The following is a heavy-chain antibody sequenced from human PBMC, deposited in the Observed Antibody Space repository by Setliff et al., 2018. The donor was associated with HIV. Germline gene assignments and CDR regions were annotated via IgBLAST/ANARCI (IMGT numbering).Heavy chain of an antibody. Sequence: VSCNSSGYTFTAHHIHWVRQAPGQGPEWMGWIIPKSGETSYAEKFRGRVTMTRDTSLSTAYMELSWLTSDDTAVYYCARVVDRDYDFWSAYEYWGQGTMVTVSS. V-gene: IGHV1-2*02. CDR3: ARVVDRDYDFWSAYEY. D-gene: IGHD3-3*01. J-gene: IGHJ4*02. CDR1: GYTFTAHH. CDR2: IIPKSGET.